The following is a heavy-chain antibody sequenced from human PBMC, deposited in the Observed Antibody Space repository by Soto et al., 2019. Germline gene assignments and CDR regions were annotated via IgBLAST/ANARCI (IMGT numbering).Heavy chain of an antibody. CDR2: IYPGDSDT. CDR3: ARRYCSGGSRYSFAY. J-gene: IGHJ4*02. D-gene: IGHD2-15*01. Sequence: GESLKICCKGSGYSFTSYWIGWVRQMPGKGLEWMGIIYPGDSDTRYSPSFQGQVTISADKSISTAYLQWSSLKASDTAMYYCARRYCSGGSRYSFAYWGQGTLVTVSS. V-gene: IGHV5-51*01. CDR1: GYSFTSYW.